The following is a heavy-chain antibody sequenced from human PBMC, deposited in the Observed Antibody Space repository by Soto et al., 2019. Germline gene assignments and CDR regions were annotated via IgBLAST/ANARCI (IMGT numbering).Heavy chain of an antibody. CDR3: AKNQERELPRVIDF. CDR1: GLTFSNYA. V-gene: IGHV3-23*01. D-gene: IGHD1-7*01. J-gene: IGHJ4*02. CDR2: MSGSSSTT. Sequence: GGSLRLSCATSGLTFSNYAMSWVRQAPGGGLEWVSSMSGSSSTTYYADSVRGRFTISRDRSKNTLYLQLSSLRAEDTALYYCAKNQERELPRVIDFWGQGTLVTVSS.